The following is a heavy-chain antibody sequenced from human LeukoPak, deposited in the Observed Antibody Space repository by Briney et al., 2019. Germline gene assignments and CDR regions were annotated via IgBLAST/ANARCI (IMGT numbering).Heavy chain of an antibody. J-gene: IGHJ4*02. Sequence: GESLKISCNGSGYTFTTYWIGWVRHMPGKGLEWMGIIYPGDSDTRYSPSFQGQVTSSADKSISTAYLQWSSLKASDTDMYYCAAGPTVTNFNYWGQGTLVTVSS. CDR1: GYTFTTYW. D-gene: IGHD4-17*01. CDR3: AAGPTVTNFNY. CDR2: IYPGDSDT. V-gene: IGHV5-51*01.